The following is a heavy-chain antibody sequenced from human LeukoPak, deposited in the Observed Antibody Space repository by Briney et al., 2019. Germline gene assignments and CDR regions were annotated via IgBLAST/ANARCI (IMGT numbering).Heavy chain of an antibody. Sequence: ASVKVSCTASGYTFTSYGISWVRQAPGQGLEWMGWISAYNGNTNYAQKLQGRVTMTTDTSTSTAYMELRSLRSDDTAVYYCARDRYYDSSGYTGKYYFDYWGQGTLVTVSS. CDR3: ARDRYYDSSGYTGKYYFDY. D-gene: IGHD3-22*01. J-gene: IGHJ4*02. CDR2: ISAYNGNT. CDR1: GYTFTSYG. V-gene: IGHV1-18*01.